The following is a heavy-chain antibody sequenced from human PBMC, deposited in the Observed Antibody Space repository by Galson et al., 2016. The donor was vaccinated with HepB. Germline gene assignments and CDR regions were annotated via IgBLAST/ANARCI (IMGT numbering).Heavy chain of an antibody. CDR1: GFTFSDYS. Sequence: SLRLSCAASGFTFSDYSMNWVRQAPGKGLEWVSYISSGSSTIYYGDSVKGRFTISRDNAKNSMYLQMNSLRDEDTALYYCARVGSARRGGMDVWGQGTTVTVSS. J-gene: IGHJ6*02. CDR3: ARVGSARRGGMDV. D-gene: IGHD2-15*01. V-gene: IGHV3-48*02. CDR2: ISSGSSTI.